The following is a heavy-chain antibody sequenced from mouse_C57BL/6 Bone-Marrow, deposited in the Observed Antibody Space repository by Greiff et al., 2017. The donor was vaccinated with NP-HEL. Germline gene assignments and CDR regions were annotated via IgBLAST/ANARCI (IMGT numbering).Heavy chain of an antibody. J-gene: IGHJ3*01. CDR3: ARSRGPWFAY. D-gene: IGHD3-1*01. CDR2: IRNKANGYTT. CDR1: GFTFTDYY. Sequence: EVQVVESGGGLVQPGGSLSLSCAASGFTFTDYYMSWVRQPPGKALEWLGFIRNKANGYTTEYSASVKGRFTISRDNSQSILYLQMNALGAEDSATYYCARSRGPWFAYWGQGTLVTVSA. V-gene: IGHV7-3*01.